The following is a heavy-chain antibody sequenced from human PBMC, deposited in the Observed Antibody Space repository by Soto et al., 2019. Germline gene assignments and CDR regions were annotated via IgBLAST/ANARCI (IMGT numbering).Heavy chain of an antibody. CDR3: ASRRYYDSSGYYLFDY. J-gene: IGHJ4*02. Sequence: QVQLQESGPGLVKPSQTLSLTCTVSGGSISSGDYYWSWIRQPPGKGLEWIGYIYYSGSTYYNPSLKRRVTISVDTSKNQFSLKLSSVTAADTAVYYCASRRYYDSSGYYLFDYWGQGTLVTVSS. D-gene: IGHD3-22*01. CDR1: GGSISSGDYY. CDR2: IYYSGST. V-gene: IGHV4-30-4*01.